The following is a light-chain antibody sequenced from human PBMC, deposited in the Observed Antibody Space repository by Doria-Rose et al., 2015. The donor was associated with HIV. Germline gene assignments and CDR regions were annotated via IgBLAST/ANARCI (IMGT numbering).Light chain of an antibody. J-gene: IGKJ5*01. CDR1: QRVKSSY. CDR2: DAS. Sequence: EIVLTQSPGTLSLSPGERATLSCRASQRVKSSYLAWYQQKPGQAPSLLIYDASTRATGIPDRFSGSGSGTYFTLTISSLEPEDVAVYYCQQYGTSRGTFGQGTRLEIK. CDR3: QQYGTSRGT. V-gene: IGKV3-20*01.